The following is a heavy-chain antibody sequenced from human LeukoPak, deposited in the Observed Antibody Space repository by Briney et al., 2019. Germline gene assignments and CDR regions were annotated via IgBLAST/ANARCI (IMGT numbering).Heavy chain of an antibody. D-gene: IGHD3-22*01. CDR1: GFTFSDHY. V-gene: IGHV3-11*01. CDR3: ARSTRGQSTGYYFPFDY. CDR2: ITSSGTTV. Sequence: GGSLRLSCAASGFTFSDHYMGWIRQAPGKGLEWVSYITSSGTTVYYADSVKGRFNLSRDNAKNSLYLQMNTLGAEDTAVYYCARSTRGQSTGYYFPFDYWGPGTLVTVSS. J-gene: IGHJ4*02.